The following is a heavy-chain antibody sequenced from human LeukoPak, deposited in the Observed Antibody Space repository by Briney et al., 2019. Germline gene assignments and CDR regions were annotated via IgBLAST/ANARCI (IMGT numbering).Heavy chain of an antibody. D-gene: IGHD6-13*01. CDR1: GFSFGGSA. Sequence: GGSLRLSCAASGFSFGGSAMHWVRQASGKGLEWVGRIRSKANSYATAYAASVKGRFTISRDDSKNTAYLQMNSLKTEDTAVYYCTRPWGDSSQGQFDYWGQGTLVTVSS. CDR3: TRPWGDSSQGQFDY. J-gene: IGHJ4*02. CDR2: IRSKANSYAT. V-gene: IGHV3-73*01.